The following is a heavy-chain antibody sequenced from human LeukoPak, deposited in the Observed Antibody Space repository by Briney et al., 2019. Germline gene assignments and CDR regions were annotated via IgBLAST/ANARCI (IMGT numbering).Heavy chain of an antibody. J-gene: IGHJ4*02. CDR1: GFTFSSYA. Sequence: GGSLRLSCAASGFTFSSYAMSWVRQIPEKGLEWVANIKVDGSEKYYVDSVKGRFTISRDNAKNSLYLQMNSLRAEDTAVYYCARRRGDSSSWSYFDYWGQGTLVTVSS. D-gene: IGHD6-13*01. CDR2: IKVDGSEK. CDR3: ARRRGDSSSWSYFDY. V-gene: IGHV3-7*01.